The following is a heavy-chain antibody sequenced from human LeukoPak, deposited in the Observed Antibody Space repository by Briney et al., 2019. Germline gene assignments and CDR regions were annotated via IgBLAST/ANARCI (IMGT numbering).Heavy chain of an antibody. J-gene: IGHJ3*02. Sequence: SETLSLTCTVSGGSISSSSYYWGWIRQPPGKGLEWIGSIYYSGSTYYSPSLKSRVTISVDTSKNQFSLKLSSVTAADTAVYYCARDNLSPNYYDSSGYYYHAFDIWGQGTMVTVSS. V-gene: IGHV4-39*07. CDR1: GGSISSSSYY. CDR2: IYYSGST. D-gene: IGHD3-22*01. CDR3: ARDNLSPNYYDSSGYYYHAFDI.